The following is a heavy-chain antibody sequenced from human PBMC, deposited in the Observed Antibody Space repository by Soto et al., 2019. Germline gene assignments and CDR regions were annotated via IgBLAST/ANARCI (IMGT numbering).Heavy chain of an antibody. CDR2: ISARGGST. Sequence: EVQLLESGGGLVQPGGSLRLSCAASGFTFSNYAMNWVRQAPGKGLEWVSAISARGGSTYYADSVKGRFTISRDNSKNTLSLHMSSLRAEDPGVYYCARGKCGVSSCRSAQEGDAFDIWGQGTMVTVSS. V-gene: IGHV3-23*01. CDR1: GFTFSNYA. CDR3: ARGKCGVSSCRSAQEGDAFDI. J-gene: IGHJ3*02. D-gene: IGHD2-15*01.